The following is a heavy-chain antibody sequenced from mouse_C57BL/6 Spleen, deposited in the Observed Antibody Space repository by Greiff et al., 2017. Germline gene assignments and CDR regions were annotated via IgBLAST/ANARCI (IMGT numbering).Heavy chain of an antibody. Sequence: VQLQQPGAELVKPGASVKLSCKASGYTFTSYWMHWVKQRPGRGLEWIGRIDPNSGGTQYNEKFKSKATLTVDKPSSTAYMQLSRLTSEDYAVYYCAIEDTTVVPAMDYWGQGTSVTVSS. J-gene: IGHJ4*01. CDR2: IDPNSGGT. V-gene: IGHV1-72*01. CDR3: AIEDTTVVPAMDY. CDR1: GYTFTSYW. D-gene: IGHD1-1*01.